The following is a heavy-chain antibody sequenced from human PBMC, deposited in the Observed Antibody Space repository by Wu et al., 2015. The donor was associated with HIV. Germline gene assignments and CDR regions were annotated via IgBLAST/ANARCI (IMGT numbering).Heavy chain of an antibody. J-gene: IGHJ4*02. V-gene: IGHV1-69*13. Sequence: QVQLVQSGAEVKKPGSSVKVSCKASGGIFRNYAMSWVRQAPGQGLEWMGRIIPVFGIAHYAQKFQGRVTITADESTITAYMELSSLRSEDTAVYYCAREGGSYSGSGFFDSWGQGALVTVSS. CDR3: AREGGSYSGSGFFDS. CDR1: GGIFRNYA. D-gene: IGHD3-10*01. CDR2: IIPVFGIA.